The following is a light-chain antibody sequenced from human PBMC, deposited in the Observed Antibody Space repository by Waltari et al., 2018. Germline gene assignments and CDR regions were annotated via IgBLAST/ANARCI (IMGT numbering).Light chain of an antibody. V-gene: IGKV3-15*01. J-gene: IGKJ1*01. CDR3: QQYHDWPRT. Sequence: EILLTQSPATLSVSPGDRATLFCWASQSLRRDLAWYQQKPGQAPRLLVYDASTREVGVPDRFSGSGSGTEFTLTISSLQSEDSAVYYCQQYHDWPRTFGQGTKVEIK. CDR2: DAS. CDR1: QSLRRD.